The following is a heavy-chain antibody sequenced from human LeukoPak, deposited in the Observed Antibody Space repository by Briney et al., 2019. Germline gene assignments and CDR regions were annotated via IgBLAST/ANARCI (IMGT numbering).Heavy chain of an antibody. Sequence: SETLSLTCTVSGYSISSGYYWGWIRQPPGKGLEWIGSIYYSGSTYYNPSLKSRVTISVDTSKNQFSLKLSSVTAADTAVYYCARGTSYGDYYYYYMDVWGKGTRSPSP. V-gene: IGHV4-38-2*02. D-gene: IGHD4-17*01. CDR3: ARGTSYGDYYYYYMDV. CDR1: GYSISSGYY. J-gene: IGHJ6*03. CDR2: IYYSGST.